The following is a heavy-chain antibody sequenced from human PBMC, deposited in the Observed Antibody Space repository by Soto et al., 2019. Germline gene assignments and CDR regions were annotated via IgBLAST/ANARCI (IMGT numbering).Heavy chain of an antibody. CDR2: IIPIFGTA. CDR1: AGTFSSYA. CDR3: ASSYCISTSCYASGDY. Sequence: SVKVSCKASAGTFSSYAISWVRQAPGQGLEWMGGIIPIFGTADYAQKFQGRVTITADESTSTAYMELSSLRSEDTAVYYCASSYCISTSCYASGDYWGQGTLVTVSS. D-gene: IGHD2-2*01. V-gene: IGHV1-69*13. J-gene: IGHJ4*02.